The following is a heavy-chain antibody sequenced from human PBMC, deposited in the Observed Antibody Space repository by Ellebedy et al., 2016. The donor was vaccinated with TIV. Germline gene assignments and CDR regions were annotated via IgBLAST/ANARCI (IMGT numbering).Heavy chain of an antibody. V-gene: IGHV3-23*01. Sequence: GESLKISCAASGFTFSSYAMSWVRQAPGKGLEWVSAISGSGGSTYYADSVKGRFTISRDNSKNTLYLQMNSLRAEDTAVYYCAKDQGREGYSSGWDETYYFDYWGQGTLVTVSS. J-gene: IGHJ4*02. CDR3: AKDQGREGYSSGWDETYYFDY. D-gene: IGHD6-19*01. CDR1: GFTFSSYA. CDR2: ISGSGGST.